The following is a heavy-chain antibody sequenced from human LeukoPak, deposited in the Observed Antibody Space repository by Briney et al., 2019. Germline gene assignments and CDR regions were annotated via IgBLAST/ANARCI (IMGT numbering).Heavy chain of an antibody. CDR1: GGTFSSYA. CDR3: ARDSASYYDSSGYPYNWFDP. Sequence: SVKVSCKASGGTFSSYAIIWVRQAPGQGLEWMGGIIPIFGTANYAQKFQGRVTITTDESTSTAYMELSSLRSEDTAVYYCARDSASYYDSSGYPYNWFDPWGQGTLVPVSS. V-gene: IGHV1-69*05. J-gene: IGHJ5*02. D-gene: IGHD3-22*01. CDR2: IIPIFGTA.